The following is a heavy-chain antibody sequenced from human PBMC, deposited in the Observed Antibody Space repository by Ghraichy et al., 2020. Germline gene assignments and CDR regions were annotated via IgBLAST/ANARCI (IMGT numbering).Heavy chain of an antibody. Sequence: ETLSLICTVSGYSISTDYYWAWFRQSPGKGLECIGNLYDSETTHYNPSFSSRVAISVDTSKNQFSLRLTSMTAADTAVYYCARISISSATWGQGTLVTVSS. CDR3: ARISISSAT. CDR2: LYDSETT. J-gene: IGHJ4*02. CDR1: GYSISTDYY. D-gene: IGHD3-3*02. V-gene: IGHV4-38-2*02.